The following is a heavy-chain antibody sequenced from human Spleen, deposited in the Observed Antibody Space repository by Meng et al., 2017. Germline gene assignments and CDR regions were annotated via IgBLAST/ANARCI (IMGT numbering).Heavy chain of an antibody. CDR2: INPKSGDT. CDR1: GYNFPDYY. V-gene: IGHV1-2*06. J-gene: IGHJ4*02. Sequence: QVRRVQAGAEVKKPGASLKVSCKPSGYNFPDYYIHWVRRAPGQGLEWMGRINPKSGDTHYAQKFQARVTMTGDTSISTAYMELSGLRSDDTAMYYCARDEDISAAGKLFGDYWGQGTLVTVSS. CDR3: ARDEDISAAGKLFGDY. D-gene: IGHD6-25*01.